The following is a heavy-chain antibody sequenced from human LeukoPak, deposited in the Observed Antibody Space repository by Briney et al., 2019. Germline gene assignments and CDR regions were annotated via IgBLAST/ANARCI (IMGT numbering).Heavy chain of an antibody. Sequence: SETLSLTCTVSGGSISSGDYYWSWIRQPPGKGLEWIGYIYYSGSASYNPSLKSRLTISVDTSKNQLSLKLSSVTAADTAVYYCARGGGLFDYWGQGTLVTVSS. D-gene: IGHD3-16*01. CDR1: GGSISSGDYY. CDR2: IYYSGSA. V-gene: IGHV4-30-4*01. J-gene: IGHJ4*02. CDR3: ARGGGLFDY.